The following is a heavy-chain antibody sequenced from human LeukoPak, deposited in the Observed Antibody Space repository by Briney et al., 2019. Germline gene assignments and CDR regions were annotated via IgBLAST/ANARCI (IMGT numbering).Heavy chain of an antibody. J-gene: IGHJ4*02. CDR1: GYTFTSYY. D-gene: IGHD6-13*01. V-gene: IGHV1-8*02. CDR3: AKIDGAAGGF. Sequence: ASVKVSCKASGYTFTSYYMHWVRQAPGQGLEWMGWMNPNSGNTGYAQKFQGRVTMTRNTSISTAYMELSSLRSEDTAVYYCAKIDGAAGGFWGQGTLVTVSS. CDR2: MNPNSGNT.